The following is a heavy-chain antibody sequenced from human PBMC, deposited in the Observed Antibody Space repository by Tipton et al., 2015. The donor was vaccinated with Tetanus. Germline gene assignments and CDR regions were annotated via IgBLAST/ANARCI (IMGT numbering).Heavy chain of an antibody. D-gene: IGHD3-22*01. CDR3: ARDVWRYYDSSGYQDHDAFDI. Sequence: TLSLTCTVSGGSISTYYWSWIRQPAGKGLEWIGRIYTSGSTNYNPSHKRRVTMSVDTSNNQFSLKLSSVTAADTAVYYCARDVWRYYDSSGYQDHDAFDIWGQGTMVTVSS. J-gene: IGHJ3*02. CDR1: GGSISTYY. V-gene: IGHV4-4*07. CDR2: IYTSGST.